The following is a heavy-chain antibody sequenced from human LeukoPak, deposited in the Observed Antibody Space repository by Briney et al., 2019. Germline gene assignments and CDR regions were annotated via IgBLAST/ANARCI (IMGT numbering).Heavy chain of an antibody. CDR3: ASSPHPDYGDYVGDY. D-gene: IGHD4-17*01. CDR1: GFTFSSYA. J-gene: IGHJ4*02. CDR2: ISGSGGST. Sequence: GGSLRLSCAASGFTFSSYAMSWVRQAPGKGLEWVSTISGSGGSTYYADSVKGRFTISRDNSKNTLYLQMNSLRAEDTAVYYCASSPHPDYGDYVGDYWGQGTLVTVSS. V-gene: IGHV3-23*01.